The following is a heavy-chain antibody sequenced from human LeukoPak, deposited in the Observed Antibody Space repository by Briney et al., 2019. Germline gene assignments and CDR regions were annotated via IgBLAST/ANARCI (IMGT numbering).Heavy chain of an antibody. J-gene: IGHJ6*03. CDR2: ISSSSSYI. CDR1: GFTFSSYG. Sequence: GGSLRLSCAASGFTFSSYGMHWVRQAPGKGLEWVSSISSSSSYIYYADSVKGRFTISRDNAKNSLYLQMNSLRAEDTAVYYCAREGVTNYYYYYMDVWGKGTTVTVSS. V-gene: IGHV3-21*01. CDR3: AREGVTNYYYYYMDV. D-gene: IGHD5-18*01.